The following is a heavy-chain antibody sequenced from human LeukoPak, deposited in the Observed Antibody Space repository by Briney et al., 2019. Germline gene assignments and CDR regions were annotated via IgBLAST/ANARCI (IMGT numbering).Heavy chain of an antibody. Sequence: GESLKISCKGSGYNFTTYWIAWVRQMPRKGLEWMGIIYPSDSDTRYSPSFQGQVTISADKPITTAYLRWSSLKASDTAMYYCARHGFYGDYVAANWFDPWGQGTLVTVSS. V-gene: IGHV5-51*01. J-gene: IGHJ5*02. CDR1: GYNFTTYW. D-gene: IGHD4-17*01. CDR3: ARHGFYGDYVAANWFDP. CDR2: IYPSDSDT.